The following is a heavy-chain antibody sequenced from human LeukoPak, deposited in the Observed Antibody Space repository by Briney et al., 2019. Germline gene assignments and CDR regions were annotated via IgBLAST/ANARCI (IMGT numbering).Heavy chain of an antibody. J-gene: IGHJ4*02. D-gene: IGHD2-15*01. CDR3: ARDTLYCSGGSCYSYLLDY. CDR1: GGSISSYY. CDR2: IYTSGST. Sequence: SETLSLTCTVSGGSISSYYWSWIRQPAGKGLEWIGRIYTSGSTNYNPSLKSRVTISVDTSKNQFSLKLSSVTAADTAVYYCARDTLYCSGGSCYSYLLDYWGQGTLVTVSS. V-gene: IGHV4-4*07.